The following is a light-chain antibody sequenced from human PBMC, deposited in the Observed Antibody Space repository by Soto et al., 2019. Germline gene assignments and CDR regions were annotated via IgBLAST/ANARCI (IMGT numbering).Light chain of an antibody. CDR1: QSVSRY. J-gene: IGKJ5*01. CDR2: DAS. CDR3: QQRSNWPIT. Sequence: EIVLTQSPGSLSFAPCEIATLSCRASQSVSRYLAWYQQKPGQAPRLLIYDASNRATGIPARFSGSGSGTDFTLTISRLEPEDFAVYYCQQRSNWPITFGQGTRLEIK. V-gene: IGKV3-11*01.